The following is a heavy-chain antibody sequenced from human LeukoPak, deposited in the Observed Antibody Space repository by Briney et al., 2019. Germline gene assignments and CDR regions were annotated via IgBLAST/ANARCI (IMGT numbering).Heavy chain of an antibody. D-gene: IGHD3-10*01. J-gene: IGHJ4*02. CDR3: AKYEKMMVRGAAISY. CDR1: GFTFSSYA. CDR2: ISGSGGST. V-gene: IGHV3-23*01. Sequence: GGSLRLSCAASGFTFSSYAMSWVRQAPGKGLEWVSDISGSGGSTYYADSVKGRFTISRDNSKNTLYLQMNSLRAEDTAVYYCAKYEKMMVRGAAISYWGQGTLVTVSS.